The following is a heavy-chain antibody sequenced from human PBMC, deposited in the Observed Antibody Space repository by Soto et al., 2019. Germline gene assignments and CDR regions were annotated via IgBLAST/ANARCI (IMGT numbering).Heavy chain of an antibody. CDR2: VSSSGGST. CDR3: VARSDFDWLLPFDY. V-gene: IGHV3-23*01. D-gene: IGHD3-9*01. J-gene: IGHJ4*02. Sequence: EVQLLESGGGLVQPGGSLRLSCAASGFTFSNYAMSWVRQAPGKGLEWVSAVSSSGGSTHYADSVKGRFTISRDNSKNTLYLQINSLRAEDTAVYYCVARSDFDWLLPFDYWGQGTLVTVSS. CDR1: GFTFSNYA.